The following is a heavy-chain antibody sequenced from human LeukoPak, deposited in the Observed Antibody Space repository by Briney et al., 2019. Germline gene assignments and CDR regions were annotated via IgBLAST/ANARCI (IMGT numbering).Heavy chain of an antibody. CDR1: GFTFNTYA. J-gene: IGHJ3*02. CDR2: IGGSGRST. V-gene: IGHV3-23*01. CDR3: AREATDGASDI. D-gene: IGHD1-26*01. Sequence: AGGSLRLSCAASGFTFNTYAMTWVRQAPGEGLEWVAAIGGSGRSTYYADSVKGRFTISRDNSKNSLYLQMNSLRAEDTAVYYCAREATDGASDIWGQGTMVTVSS.